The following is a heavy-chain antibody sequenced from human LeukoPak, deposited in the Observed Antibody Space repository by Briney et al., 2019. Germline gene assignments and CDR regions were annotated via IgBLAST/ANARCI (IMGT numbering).Heavy chain of an antibody. CDR2: IIPIFGTA. CDR1: GGTFSSYA. D-gene: IGHD4-11*01. J-gene: IGHJ6*03. Sequence: SVKVSCKASGGTFSSYAISWVRQAPGQGLEWMGGIIPIFGTANYAQKFQGRVTITTDESTSTAYMELSSLRSEDTAVYYCASPTTVTTKGGWDTYYYYYYMDVWGKGTTVTVSS. V-gene: IGHV1-69*05. CDR3: ASPTTVTTKGGWDTYYYYYYMDV.